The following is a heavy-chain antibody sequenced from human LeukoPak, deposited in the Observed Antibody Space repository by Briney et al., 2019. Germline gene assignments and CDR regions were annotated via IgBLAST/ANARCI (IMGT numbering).Heavy chain of an antibody. CDR1: GGSISSYY. CDR2: IYYSGST. CDR3: ARVSVGALRLFDY. D-gene: IGHD6-25*01. V-gene: IGHV4-59*01. Sequence: SETLSLTCTVSGGSISSYYWSWIRQPPGKGLEWIGYIYYSGSTNYNPSLKSRVTISIDTYKNQFSLNLSSVTATDTAVYYCARVSVGALRLFDYWGQRTLVTVSS. J-gene: IGHJ4*02.